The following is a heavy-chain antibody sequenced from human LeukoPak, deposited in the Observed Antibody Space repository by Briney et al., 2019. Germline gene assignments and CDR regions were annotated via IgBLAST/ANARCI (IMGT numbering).Heavy chain of an antibody. CDR1: GGTFSSYA. CDR3: ARAYCSSTSCYGYFDY. CDR2: IIPIFGTA. J-gene: IGHJ4*02. D-gene: IGHD2-2*01. Sequence: GASVKVSCKASGGTFSSYAISWVRQAPGQGLEWMGGIIPIFGTANYAQKFQGRVTITTDESTSTAYMELSSLRSEDTAVYYCARAYCSSTSCYGYFDYWGQGTLVTVSS. V-gene: IGHV1-69*05.